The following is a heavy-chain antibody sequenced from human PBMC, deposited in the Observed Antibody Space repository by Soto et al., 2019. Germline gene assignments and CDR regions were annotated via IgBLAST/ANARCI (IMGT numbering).Heavy chain of an antibody. J-gene: IGHJ4*02. D-gene: IGHD3-3*01. CDR3: ARSEYDFWSGYPRGLDY. V-gene: IGHV4-59*01. CDR1: GGSISSCY. Sequence: SETLSLTCTVSGGSISSCYWSWIRQPPGKGLEWIGYIYYSGSTNYNPSLKSRVTISVDTSKNQFSLKLSSVTAADTAVYYCARSEYDFWSGYPRGLDYWGQGTLVTVSS. CDR2: IYYSGST.